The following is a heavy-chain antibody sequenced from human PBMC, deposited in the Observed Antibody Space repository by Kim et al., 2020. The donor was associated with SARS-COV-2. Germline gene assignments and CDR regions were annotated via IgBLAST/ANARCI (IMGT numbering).Heavy chain of an antibody. CDR2: ISSSGSTI. D-gene: IGHD3-3*01. CDR3: ASGTAGEYYDFWSGYYKMGHFVY. Sequence: GGSLRLSCAASGFTFSSYEMNWVRQAPGKGLEWVSYISSSGSTIYYADSVKGRFTISRDNAKNSLYLQMNSLRAEDTAVYYCASGTAGEYYDFWSGYYKMGHFVYWGQGTLVTVSS. CDR1: GFTFSSYE. J-gene: IGHJ4*02. V-gene: IGHV3-48*03.